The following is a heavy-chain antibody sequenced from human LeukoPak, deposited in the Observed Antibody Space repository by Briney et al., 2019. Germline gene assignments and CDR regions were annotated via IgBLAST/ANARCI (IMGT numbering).Heavy chain of an antibody. Sequence: PSETLSLTCAVYGGSFSGYYWSWIRQPPGKGLEWIGEINHSGSTNYNPSLKSRVTISVDTSKNQFSLKLSSVTAADTAVYYCARGRQSLTGYFLTRPRRYYYFDYWGQGTLVTVSS. V-gene: IGHV4-34*01. CDR1: GGSFSGYY. D-gene: IGHD3-9*01. J-gene: IGHJ4*02. CDR3: ARGRQSLTGYFLTRPRRYYYFDY. CDR2: INHSGST.